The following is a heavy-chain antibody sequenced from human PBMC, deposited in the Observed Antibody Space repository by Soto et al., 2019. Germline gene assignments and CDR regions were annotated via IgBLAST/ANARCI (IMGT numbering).Heavy chain of an antibody. D-gene: IGHD3-10*01. Sequence: SETLSLTCAVYGGSLSGYFWSWVRQPPGKGLEWIGEINHSGSTNYNPSLKSRVTISVDTSKNQFSLKLSSVTAADTAVYYCAREGFFRDFAYGMDVWGQGTTVTVSS. CDR2: INHSGST. V-gene: IGHV4-34*01. CDR1: GGSLSGYF. CDR3: AREGFFRDFAYGMDV. J-gene: IGHJ6*02.